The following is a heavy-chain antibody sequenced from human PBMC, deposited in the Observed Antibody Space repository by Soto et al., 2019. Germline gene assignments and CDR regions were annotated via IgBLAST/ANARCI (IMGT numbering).Heavy chain of an antibody. Sequence: QVQLVQSGAEVKKPGASVKVSCKASGYTFTIYGISWVRQAPGQGLEWMGWISGYNGNTDYAQNLQDRVTLTTDASTSSVYMARRSLRSDDTAVYYCARVDYYDSSGYYGYWGQGTLINVSS. CDR3: ARVDYYDSSGYYGY. CDR2: ISGYNGNT. CDR1: GYTFTIYG. V-gene: IGHV1-18*04. J-gene: IGHJ4*02. D-gene: IGHD3-22*01.